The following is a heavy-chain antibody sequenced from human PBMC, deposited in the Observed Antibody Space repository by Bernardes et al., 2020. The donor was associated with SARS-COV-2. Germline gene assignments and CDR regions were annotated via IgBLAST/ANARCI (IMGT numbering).Heavy chain of an antibody. Sequence: SLRLSCAASGFTFDDYAMHWVRQAPGKGLEWVSGISWNSGSIGYADSVKGRFTISRDNAKNSLYLQMNSLRAEDTALYYCAKGYSSGWYVPNWFDPWGQGTLVTVSS. CDR1: GFTFDDYA. CDR3: AKGYSSGWYVPNWFDP. D-gene: IGHD6-19*01. CDR2: ISWNSGSI. J-gene: IGHJ5*02. V-gene: IGHV3-9*01.